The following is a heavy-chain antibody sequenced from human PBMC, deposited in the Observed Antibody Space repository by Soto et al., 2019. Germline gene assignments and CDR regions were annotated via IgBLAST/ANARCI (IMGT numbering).Heavy chain of an antibody. CDR2: IWYDGSNK. J-gene: IGHJ4*02. D-gene: IGHD3-22*01. CDR3: ARVHYDSSGYYVDY. V-gene: IGHV3-33*01. Sequence: PGGSLRLSCAASGFTFSSYGMHWVRQAPGKGLEWVAVIWYDGSNKYYADSVKGRFTISRDNSKNTLYLQMNSLRAEDTAVYYCARVHYDSSGYYVDYWGQGTLVTVSS. CDR1: GFTFSSYG.